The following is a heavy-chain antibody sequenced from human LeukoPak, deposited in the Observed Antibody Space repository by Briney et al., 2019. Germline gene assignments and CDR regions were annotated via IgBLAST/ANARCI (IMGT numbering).Heavy chain of an antibody. CDR2: IWYDGSNK. J-gene: IGHJ4*02. V-gene: IGHV3-33*03. CDR3: AKVARSYSSSWIFDY. CDR1: GFTFSSYG. Sequence: PGRSLRLSCAASGFTFSSYGMHWVRQAPGKGLEWVAVIWYDGSNKYYADSVKGRFTISRDNAKNSLYLQMNSLRAEDMALYYCAKVARSYSSSWIFDYWGQGTLVTVSS. D-gene: IGHD6-13*01.